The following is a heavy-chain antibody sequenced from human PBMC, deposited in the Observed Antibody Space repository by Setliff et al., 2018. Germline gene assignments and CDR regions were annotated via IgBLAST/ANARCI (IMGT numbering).Heavy chain of an antibody. Sequence: SETLSLTCTVSGSSISSGDYYWSWIRQPPGKGLEWIGYIYHSGSTYYNPSLKSRVTISIDTSKNQFSLKLSSVTAADTAVYYCAATLGYFQHWGQGTLVTVSS. CDR3: AATLGYFQH. CDR2: IYHSGST. V-gene: IGHV4-30-4*08. J-gene: IGHJ1*01. D-gene: IGHD2-15*01. CDR1: GSSISSGDYY.